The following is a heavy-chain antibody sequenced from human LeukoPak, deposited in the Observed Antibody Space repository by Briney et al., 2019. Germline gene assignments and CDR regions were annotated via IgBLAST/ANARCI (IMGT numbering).Heavy chain of an antibody. J-gene: IGHJ4*02. Sequence: ASVKVSCKASGYTFTGYYMHWVRQAPGQGLEWMGWINPNRGGTNYAQKFQGRVTMTRDTSISTVYMELSRLRSDDTAVYYCAGLVSGPDGDYWGQGTLVTVSS. V-gene: IGHV1-2*02. CDR1: GYTFTGYY. D-gene: IGHD6-19*01. CDR3: AGLVSGPDGDY. CDR2: INPNRGGT.